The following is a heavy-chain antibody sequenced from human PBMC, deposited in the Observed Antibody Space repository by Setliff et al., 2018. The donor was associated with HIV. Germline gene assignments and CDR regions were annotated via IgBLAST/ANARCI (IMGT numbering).Heavy chain of an antibody. CDR1: GDSISSRSYY. J-gene: IGHJ5*02. D-gene: IGHD6-13*01. CDR3: ARGLTAPAAAGS. CDR2: ISHSGSS. Sequence: SETLSLTCSVSGDSISSRSYYWDWIRQPPGKGLEWIGSISHSGSSYYNPSLKSRVNISVDTSKNQFSLKLSSVTAADTAVYYCARGLTAPAAAGSWGQGMLVTVSS. V-gene: IGHV4-39*07.